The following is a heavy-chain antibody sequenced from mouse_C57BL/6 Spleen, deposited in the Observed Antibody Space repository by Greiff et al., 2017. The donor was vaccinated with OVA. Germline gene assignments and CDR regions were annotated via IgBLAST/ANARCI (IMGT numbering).Heavy chain of an antibody. CDR1: GYAFSSSW. CDR3: ARGGYDGYYGNY. J-gene: IGHJ2*01. D-gene: IGHD2-3*01. CDR2: IYPGDGDT. Sequence: VQLQQSGPELVKPGASVKISCKASGYAFSSSWMNWVKQRPGKGLEWIGRIYPGDGDTNYNGKFKGKATLTADKSSSTAYMQLSSLTSEDSAVYFCARGGYDGYYGNYWGKGTTLTVSS. V-gene: IGHV1-82*01.